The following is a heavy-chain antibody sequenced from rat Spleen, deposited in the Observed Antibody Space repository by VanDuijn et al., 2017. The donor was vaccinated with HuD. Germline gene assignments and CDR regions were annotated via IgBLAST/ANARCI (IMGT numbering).Heavy chain of an antibody. Sequence: EVQLVESDGGLVQPGRSLKLSCAASGFTFSDYYMAWVRQAPTKGLEWVATISFDGSSTYYRDSVKGRFTISRDNAASTLYLQMDSLRSEDTATYYCTRENWVFDYWGHGVMVTVSS. J-gene: IGHJ2*01. D-gene: IGHD5-1*01. V-gene: IGHV5-29*01. CDR2: ISFDGSST. CDR1: GFTFSDYY. CDR3: TRENWVFDY.